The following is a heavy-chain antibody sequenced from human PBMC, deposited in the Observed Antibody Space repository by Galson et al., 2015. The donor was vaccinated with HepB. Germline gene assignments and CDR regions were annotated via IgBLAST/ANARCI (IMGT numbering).Heavy chain of an antibody. J-gene: IGHJ4*02. CDR3: TRGIATGNYYG. CDR1: GITLKNFG. CDR2: IKSTGDT. D-gene: IGHD1-7*01. Sequence: SLRLSCAASGITLKNFGMTWVRLRPGKGLELVSYIKSTGDTYYADSVKGRFSISRDNAKNSVYLQMNSLRDEDTAVYYCTRGIATGNYYGWGQGTLVTVSS. V-gene: IGHV3-48*02.